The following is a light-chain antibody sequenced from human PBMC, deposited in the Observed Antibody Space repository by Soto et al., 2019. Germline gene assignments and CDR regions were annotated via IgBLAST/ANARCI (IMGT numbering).Light chain of an antibody. CDR3: QRYDDWPYT. V-gene: IGKV3-15*01. CDR1: QSIRNN. Sequence: EIVLTQSPATLSVSPGERVTLSCRASQSIRNNLAWHQQKPGQPPRLLIYGASTTATGVPARFSGSGFGTEFTLTISSLQSEDFAVYYCQRYDDWPYTFGQGTKLEIK. CDR2: GAS. J-gene: IGKJ2*01.